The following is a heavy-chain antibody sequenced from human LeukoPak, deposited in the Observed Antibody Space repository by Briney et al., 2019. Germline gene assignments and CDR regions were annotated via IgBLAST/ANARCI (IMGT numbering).Heavy chain of an antibody. D-gene: IGHD2-21*01. V-gene: IGHV4-59*01. CDR3: ARTSLAIFGSYYYYMDV. CDR2: IYYSGST. CDR1: GGSISSYY. Sequence: PSETLSLTCTVSGGSISSYYWSWIRQPPGKGLEWIGYIYYSGSTNCNPSLKSRVTISVDTSKNQFSLKLSSVTAADTAVYYCARTSLAIFGSYYYYMDVWGKGTTVTASS. J-gene: IGHJ6*03.